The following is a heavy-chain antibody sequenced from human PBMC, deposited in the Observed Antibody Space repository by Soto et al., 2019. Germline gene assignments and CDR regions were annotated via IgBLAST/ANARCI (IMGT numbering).Heavy chain of an antibody. CDR1: GYTFTSYD. J-gene: IGHJ3*02. CDR3: ARGISIAAHDAFDI. D-gene: IGHD6-6*01. Sequence: ASVKVSCKASGYTFTSYDINWVRQATGQGLEWMGWMNPNSGNTGYAQKFQGRVTMTRNTSISTAYMELSSLRSEDTAVYYCARGISIAAHDAFDIWGQGTMVTVS. CDR2: MNPNSGNT. V-gene: IGHV1-8*01.